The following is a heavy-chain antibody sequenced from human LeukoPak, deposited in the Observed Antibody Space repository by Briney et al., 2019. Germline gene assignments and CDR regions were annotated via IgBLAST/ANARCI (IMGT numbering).Heavy chain of an antibody. CDR2: IDWDDDK. V-gene: IGHV2-70*04. CDR3: ARMGSGSYYDY. J-gene: IGHJ4*02. Sequence: SGPALVKPTQTLTLTCTFSGFSLSTSGMRVSWIRQPPGKALEWLARIDWDDDKFYSTSLKTRLTISKDPSKNQVVLTMTNMDPVDTATYYCARMGSGSYYDYWGQGTLVTVSS. D-gene: IGHD1-26*01. CDR1: GFSLSTSGMR.